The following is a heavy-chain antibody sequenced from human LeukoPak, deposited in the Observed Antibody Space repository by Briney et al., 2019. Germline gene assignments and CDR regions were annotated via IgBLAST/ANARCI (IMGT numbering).Heavy chain of an antibody. CDR2: IRYRGSNK. Sequence: PGGSLTHPCAASGFTFSSYGMHWVRQAPGKGLEWVAFIRYRGSNKYYADSVKGRFTISRDNSKNTLYLQMNSLRAEDTAVYYCAKTLSSFGGSGYWGQEPRHTLSS. CDR1: GFTFSSYG. CDR3: AKTLSSFGGSGY. V-gene: IGHV3-30*02. D-gene: IGHD4-23*01. J-gene: IGHJ4*02.